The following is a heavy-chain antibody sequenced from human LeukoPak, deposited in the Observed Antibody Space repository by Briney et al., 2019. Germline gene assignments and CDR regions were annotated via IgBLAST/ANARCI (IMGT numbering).Heavy chain of an antibody. D-gene: IGHD3-9*01. CDR2: INPNSGGT. CDR1: GYTFSTYY. J-gene: IGHJ5*02. V-gene: IGHV1-2*02. Sequence: ASVKVSCKASGYTFSTYYMHWVRQAPGQGLEWMGWINPNSGGTNYAQKFLGRVTMTRDTSITTAYMELSRLRSDDTAVYYCARVVDILTGYYGWFDPWGQGTLVTVSS. CDR3: ARVVDILTGYYGWFDP.